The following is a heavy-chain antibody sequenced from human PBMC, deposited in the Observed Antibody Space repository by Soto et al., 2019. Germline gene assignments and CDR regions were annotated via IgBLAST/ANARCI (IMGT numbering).Heavy chain of an antibody. CDR3: ASLRHSPSYYYYYGMDV. J-gene: IGHJ6*02. Sequence: QVQLVQSGAEVKKPGASVKVSCKASGYTFTSYAMHWVRQAPGQRLEWMGWINAGNGNTKYSQKFQGRVTITRDTSAITAYMELSSLRSEDTAVYYCASLRHSPSYYYYYGMDVWGQGTTVTVSS. D-gene: IGHD5-18*01. CDR2: INAGNGNT. CDR1: GYTFTSYA. V-gene: IGHV1-3*01.